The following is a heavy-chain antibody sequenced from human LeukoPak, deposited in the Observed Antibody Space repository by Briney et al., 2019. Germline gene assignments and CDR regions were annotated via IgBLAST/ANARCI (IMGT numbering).Heavy chain of an antibody. J-gene: IGHJ4*02. CDR3: ARDSSSDFDY. CDR2: ISGSGGNT. Sequence: GGSLRLSCVASGITFSSYGMSWVRQAPGKGLEWVSAISGSGGNTYYADSVKGRFTISRDNSKNSLYLQMNSLRAEDTAVYYCARDSSSDFDYWGQGTLVTVSS. V-gene: IGHV3-23*01. CDR1: GITFSSYG. D-gene: IGHD3-22*01.